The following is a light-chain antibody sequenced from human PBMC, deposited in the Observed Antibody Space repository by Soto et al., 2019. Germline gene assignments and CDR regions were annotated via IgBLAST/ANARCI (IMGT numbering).Light chain of an antibody. J-gene: IGKJ1*01. CDR2: GAS. Sequence: ETVLTQSPGTLSLSPGERATLSCRASQSVSVSYLARYQHKPGQTPRLLIYGASNRATGIPDRFSGSGSGTDFTLTISRLEPEDFAVYYCMQYGNSPGWTFGHGAKVEIK. CDR3: MQYGNSPGWT. CDR1: QSVSVSY. V-gene: IGKV3-20*01.